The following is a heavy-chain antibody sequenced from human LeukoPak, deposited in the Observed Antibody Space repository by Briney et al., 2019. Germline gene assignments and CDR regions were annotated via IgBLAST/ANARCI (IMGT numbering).Heavy chain of an antibody. Sequence: GGSLRLSCTASGLTLGGHDMHWVRQTTGDGLEWVAAVSAGHHAFYAGSVRGRFTVSREDAKNSLFLQMNSLRAGDTAIYYCVREARGYHYTYFDYWGQGSLVTVSS. CDR1: GLTLGGHD. J-gene: IGHJ4*02. CDR2: VSAGHHA. CDR3: VREARGYHYTYFDY. D-gene: IGHD5-18*01. V-gene: IGHV3-13*01.